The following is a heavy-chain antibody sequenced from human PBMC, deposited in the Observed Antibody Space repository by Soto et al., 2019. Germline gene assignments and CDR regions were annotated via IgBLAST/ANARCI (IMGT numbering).Heavy chain of an antibody. CDR3: ARTYYYDSSGYYYDY. D-gene: IGHD3-22*01. Sequence: PGESLKISCQGSGYSFTSYWIGWVRQMPGKGLEWMGIIYPGDSDTRYSPSFQGQVTISADKSISTAYLQWSSLKASDTAMYYCARTYYYDSSGYYYDYWGQGTLVTVSS. CDR2: IYPGDSDT. CDR1: GYSFTSYW. J-gene: IGHJ4*02. V-gene: IGHV5-51*01.